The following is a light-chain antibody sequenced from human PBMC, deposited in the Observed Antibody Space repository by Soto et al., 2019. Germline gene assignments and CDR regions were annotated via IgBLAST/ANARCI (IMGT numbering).Light chain of an antibody. Sequence: SVLAQPPSASGSPGQSVAISCTGTSSDVGGYSYVSWYQQHPGKAPKLMIYEVNKRPSGVPDRFSGSKSGNTASLTVSGLQAEDEADYYCSSYAGSSNVFGTGTRSPS. CDR2: EVN. V-gene: IGLV2-8*01. CDR3: SSYAGSSNV. J-gene: IGLJ1*01. CDR1: SSDVGGYSY.